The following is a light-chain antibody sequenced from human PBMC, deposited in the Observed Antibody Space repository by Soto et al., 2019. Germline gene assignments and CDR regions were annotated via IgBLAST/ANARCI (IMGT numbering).Light chain of an antibody. V-gene: IGKV3D-15*01. CDR3: QQYNDWPLT. CDR1: QSVSSN. Sequence: EIVLTQSPATLSVSPGERATLSCRASQSVSSNLAWYQQKPGQAPSLLLYEISARATGIPTRFSGSGSGTEFTLTISSLQSEDFAVYYCQQYNDWPLTFGGGTKVEIK. CDR2: EIS. J-gene: IGKJ4*01.